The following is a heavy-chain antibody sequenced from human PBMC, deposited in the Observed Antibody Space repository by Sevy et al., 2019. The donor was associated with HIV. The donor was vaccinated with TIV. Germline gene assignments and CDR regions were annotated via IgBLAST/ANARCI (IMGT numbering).Heavy chain of an antibody. J-gene: IGHJ4*02. CDR1: GFTLDDYD. Sequence: GGSLRLSCTTSGFTLDDYDMSWFRQAPGKGLEWVAFITRNSYEAYGGTTEYGASVKGRFIISRDDSKSIAYLQMSSLKTEDTAVYYCTRGLATADTPEYYFDYWGQGTLVTVSS. V-gene: IGHV3-49*03. CDR3: TRGLATADTPEYYFDY. D-gene: IGHD5-12*01. CDR2: ITRNSYEAYGGTT.